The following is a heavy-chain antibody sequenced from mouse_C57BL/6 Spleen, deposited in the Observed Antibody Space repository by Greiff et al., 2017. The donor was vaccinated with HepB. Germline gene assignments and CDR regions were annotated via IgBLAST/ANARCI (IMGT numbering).Heavy chain of an antibody. Sequence: EVQLQQSGPVLVKPGASVKMSCKASGYTFTDYYMNWVKQSHGKSLEWIGVINPYNGGTSYNQKFKGKATLTVDKSSSTAYMELNSLTSEDSAVYYCASEFITTVVAPFAYWGQGTLVTVSA. CDR1: GYTFTDYY. V-gene: IGHV1-19*01. CDR2: INPYNGGT. CDR3: ASEFITTVVAPFAY. J-gene: IGHJ3*01. D-gene: IGHD1-1*01.